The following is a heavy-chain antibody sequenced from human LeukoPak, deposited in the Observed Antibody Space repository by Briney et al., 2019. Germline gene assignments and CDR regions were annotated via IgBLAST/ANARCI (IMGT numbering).Heavy chain of an antibody. V-gene: IGHV3-21*01. CDR3: ARSDFPYGMDV. CDR2: ISSSSSYI. Sequence: GGSLRLSCAASGFTFSSYSMNWVRQAPGKGLEWVSSISSSSSYIYYADSVKGRFTISRDNAKNSLYLQMNSLKAEDTAVYYCARSDFPYGMDVWGQGTTVTVSS. D-gene: IGHD3-3*01. J-gene: IGHJ6*02. CDR1: GFTFSSYS.